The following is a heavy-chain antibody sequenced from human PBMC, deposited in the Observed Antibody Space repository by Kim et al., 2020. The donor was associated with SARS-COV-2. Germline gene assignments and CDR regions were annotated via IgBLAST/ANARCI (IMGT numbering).Heavy chain of an antibody. Sequence: SETLSLTCAVYGGSFSGYYWSWIRQPPGKGLEWIGEINHSGSTNYNPSLKSRVTISVDTSKNQFSLKLSSVTAADTAVYYCARPHGVACSGGSCYPYYFDYWGQGTLVTVSS. V-gene: IGHV4-34*01. CDR2: INHSGST. CDR1: GGSFSGYY. J-gene: IGHJ4*02. CDR3: ARPHGVACSGGSCYPYYFDY. D-gene: IGHD2-15*01.